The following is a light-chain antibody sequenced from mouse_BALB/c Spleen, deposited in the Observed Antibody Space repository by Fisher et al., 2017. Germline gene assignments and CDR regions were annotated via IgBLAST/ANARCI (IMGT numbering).Light chain of an antibody. J-gene: IGKJ1*01. CDR1: SSISSSN. CDR3: HQWSSWT. CDR2: GTS. V-gene: IGKV4-53*01. Sequence: DIVMTQTPVSITASRGEKVTITCRVSSSISSSNLHWYQQKSETSPKPWIYGTSNLASGVPARFSGSGSGTSYSLTISSVEAEDAADYYCHQWSSWTFGGGTKLEIK.